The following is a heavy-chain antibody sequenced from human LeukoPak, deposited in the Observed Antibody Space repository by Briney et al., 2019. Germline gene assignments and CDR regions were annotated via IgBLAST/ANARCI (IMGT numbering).Heavy chain of an antibody. V-gene: IGHV3-30*14. D-gene: IGHD3-16*01. J-gene: IGHJ4*02. CDR2: ISYDGSYK. CDR1: GFTFSSYA. CDR3: VRDRGAYNYETGY. Sequence: AQPGRSLRLSCAASGFTFSSYALHWVRQAPGKGLEWVAVISYDGSYKYYADSVKGRFTISRDNSKNTLYLQMNRLRAEDTAVYYCVRDRGAYNYETGYWGKGTLVTVSS.